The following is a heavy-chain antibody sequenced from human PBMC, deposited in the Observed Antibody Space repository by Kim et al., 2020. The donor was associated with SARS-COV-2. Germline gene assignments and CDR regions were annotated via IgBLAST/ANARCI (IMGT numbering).Heavy chain of an antibody. CDR2: K. CDR3: ARNPPGTGYFDY. V-gene: IGHV1-3*01. Sequence: KKYSKKFQGRVTFARDTSASSAYMDLSSLTSEDTAVYYCARNPPGTGYFDYWGRGTLVTVSS. J-gene: IGHJ4*02. D-gene: IGHD6-13*01.